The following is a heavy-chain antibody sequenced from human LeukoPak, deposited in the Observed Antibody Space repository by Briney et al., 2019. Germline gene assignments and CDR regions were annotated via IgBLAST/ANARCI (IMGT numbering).Heavy chain of an antibody. V-gene: IGHV3-48*01. CDR1: GFTFSYYS. CDR3: ARDLIMGTTIRYYFDY. Sequence: GGSLRLSCAASGFTFSYYSMNWVRQAPGKGLEWVSYISDSSDTMYYADSVKGRFTISRGNAKNSLYLQMNSLRAEDTAVYYCARDLIMGTTIRYYFDYWGQGTLVTVSS. CDR2: ISDSSDTM. J-gene: IGHJ4*02. D-gene: IGHD1-26*01.